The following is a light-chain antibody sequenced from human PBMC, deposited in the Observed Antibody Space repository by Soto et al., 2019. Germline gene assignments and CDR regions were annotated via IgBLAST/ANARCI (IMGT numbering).Light chain of an antibody. J-gene: IGKJ5*01. CDR1: QGIRYA. CDR2: GAS. V-gene: IGKV1-39*01. Sequence: DIQMTQSPSSLSASVGDRVTITCRASQGIRYALGWYQEKPGTAPKRLIYGASSLQSGVPSRFSGSGSGTDFTLTISSLQPEDFATYYCQQSYSTTITFGQGTRLEI. CDR3: QQSYSTTIT.